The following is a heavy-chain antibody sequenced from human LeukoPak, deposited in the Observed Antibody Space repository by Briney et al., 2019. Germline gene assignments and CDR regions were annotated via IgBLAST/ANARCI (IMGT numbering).Heavy chain of an antibody. CDR2: IYPGDSDT. V-gene: IGHV5-51*01. J-gene: IGHJ4*02. D-gene: IGHD2-15*01. CDR1: GYVFTSYW. Sequence: GESLKISCKGSGYVFTSYWIGWVRQMPGKGLEWMGIIYPGDSDTRYSPSFQGQVTISADKSISTAYLQWSSLKASDTAMYYCARQTGWPPQGVDFDYWGQGTLVTVSS. CDR3: ARQTGWPPQGVDFDY.